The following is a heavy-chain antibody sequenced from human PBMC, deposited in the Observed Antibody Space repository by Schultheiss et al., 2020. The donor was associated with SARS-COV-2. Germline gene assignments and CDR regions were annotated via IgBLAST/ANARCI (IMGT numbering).Heavy chain of an antibody. D-gene: IGHD2-2*01. Sequence: SETLSLTCTVSGGSISSYYWSWIRQPPGKGLEWIGYIYYSGSTNYNPSLKSRVTISVDTSKNQFSLKLSSVTAADTAVYYCARSRNLKLYCSSTSCYDPYYYYGMDVWGQGTTVTVSS. CDR3: ARSRNLKLYCSSTSCYDPYYYYGMDV. CDR2: IYYSGST. CDR1: GGSISSYY. V-gene: IGHV4-59*12. J-gene: IGHJ6*02.